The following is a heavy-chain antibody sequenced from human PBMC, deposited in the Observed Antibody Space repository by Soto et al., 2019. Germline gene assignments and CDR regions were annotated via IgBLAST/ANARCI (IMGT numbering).Heavy chain of an antibody. Sequence: EVQLLESGGGLVQPGGSLRLSCAASGFTFSTYAMNWVRQAPGKGLEWVSLISSSGDSTYYADSVKGRFTISRDNSKNTLYLKMNSLSTDDTAVYYCAKAAGSSYGTEYAQHWGQGTLVTVSS. CDR3: AKAAGSSYGTEYAQH. J-gene: IGHJ1*01. D-gene: IGHD6-13*01. V-gene: IGHV3-23*01. CDR2: ISSSGDST. CDR1: GFTFSTYA.